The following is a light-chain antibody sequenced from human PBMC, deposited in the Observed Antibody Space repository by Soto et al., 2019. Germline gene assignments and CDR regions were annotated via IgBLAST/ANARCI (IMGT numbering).Light chain of an antibody. CDR2: KAS. Sequence: SQMTQAPSSLSASVGVRITITCRASQGISSWLAWYQQKPGKVPKLLIYKASGLNSGVPSRFSGSGSGTEFTLTISSLQPDDFATYYCQQYNSYWTFGQGTKVDI. CDR3: QQYNSYWT. V-gene: IGKV1-5*03. J-gene: IGKJ1*01. CDR1: QGISSW.